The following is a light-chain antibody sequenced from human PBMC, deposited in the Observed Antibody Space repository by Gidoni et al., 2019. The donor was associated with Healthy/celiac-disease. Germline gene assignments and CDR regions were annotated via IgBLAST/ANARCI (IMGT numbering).Light chain of an antibody. V-gene: IGLV3-1*01. CDR2: QDS. J-gene: IGLJ2*01. Sequence: SYELPQPPSVSVSPGQTARITCSGDKLGDKYACWYQQKPGQSPVLVIYQDSKRPSGIPERFSGSNSGNTATLTISGTQAMDEADYYCQAWDSSTVVFGGGTKLTV. CDR3: QAWDSSTVV. CDR1: KLGDKY.